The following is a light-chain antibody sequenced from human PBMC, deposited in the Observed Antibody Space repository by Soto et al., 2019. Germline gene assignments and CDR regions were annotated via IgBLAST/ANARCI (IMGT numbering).Light chain of an antibody. CDR2: EVR. V-gene: IGLV2-8*01. CDR3: CSYAGTTAV. Sequence: QSALTQPPSASGSPGQSVTISCTGTSSDVGGHDFVSWYQQHPGQAPKLMMYEVRKRPSGVPDRFSGSKSANTASLTVSGLQVEDEADYYCCSYAGTTAVFGTVTKVTVL. J-gene: IGLJ1*01. CDR1: SSDVGGHDF.